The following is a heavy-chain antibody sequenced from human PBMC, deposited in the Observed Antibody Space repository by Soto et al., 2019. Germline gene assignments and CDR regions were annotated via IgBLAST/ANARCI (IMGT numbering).Heavy chain of an antibody. Sequence: QVQLVESGGGVVQPGRSLRLSCAASGFTFSSYGMHWVRQAPGKGLEWVAVISYDGSNKYYADSVKGRFTISRDNSKNTLYLQMNGLRAEDTAVYYCAKGAAAMVTRVGAFDIWGQGTMVTVSS. V-gene: IGHV3-30*18. CDR2: ISYDGSNK. J-gene: IGHJ3*02. D-gene: IGHD5-18*01. CDR1: GFTFSSYG. CDR3: AKGAAAMVTRVGAFDI.